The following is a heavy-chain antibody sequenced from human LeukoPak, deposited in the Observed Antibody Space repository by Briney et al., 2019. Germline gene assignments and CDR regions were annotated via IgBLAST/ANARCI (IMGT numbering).Heavy chain of an antibody. CDR1: GYTFTDSY. D-gene: IGHD3-10*01. V-gene: IGHV1-2*06. CDR2: INPNSGDP. J-gene: IGHJ3*02. CDR3: TRGTGYGSGLFDI. Sequence: ASVKVSCKTSGYTFTDSYIHWVRQAPGQGLEWMGRINPNSGDPNYPQKFQGRVTMTRDTSISTAYMEMSSLTSDDTAVYYCTRGTGYGSGLFDIWGQGTMVTVSS.